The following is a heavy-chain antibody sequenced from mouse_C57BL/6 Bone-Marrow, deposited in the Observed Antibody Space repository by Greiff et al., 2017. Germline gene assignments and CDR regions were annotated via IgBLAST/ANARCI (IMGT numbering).Heavy chain of an antibody. D-gene: IGHD1-1*01. J-gene: IGHJ3*01. CDR3: ARETITTVVPFAY. CDR2: IYPGSGST. V-gene: IGHV1-55*01. Sequence: QVQLQQPGAELVKPGASVKMSCKASGYTFTSYWITWVKQRPGQGLEWIGDIYPGSGSTNYNEKFKSTATLTVDTSSSTAYMQLSSLTSEDSAVYYCARETITTVVPFAYWGQGTLVTVSA. CDR1: GYTFTSYW.